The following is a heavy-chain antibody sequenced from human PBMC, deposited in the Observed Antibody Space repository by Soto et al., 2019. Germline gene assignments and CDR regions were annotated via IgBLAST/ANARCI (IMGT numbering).Heavy chain of an antibody. CDR2: ISSSSSYI. V-gene: IGHV3-21*01. CDR3: ARDDGGSGWSNDY. CDR1: GFTFSSYS. D-gene: IGHD6-19*01. Sequence: EVQLVESGGGLVKPGGSLRLSCAASGFTFSSYSMNWVRQAPGKGLEWVSSISSSSSYIYYADSVKGRFTISRDNAKNSRYLQMNSLRAEDTAVYYCARDDGGSGWSNDYWGQGTLVTVSS. J-gene: IGHJ4*02.